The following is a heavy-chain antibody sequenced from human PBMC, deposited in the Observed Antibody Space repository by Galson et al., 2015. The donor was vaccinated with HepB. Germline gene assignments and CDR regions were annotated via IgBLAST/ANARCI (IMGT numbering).Heavy chain of an antibody. J-gene: IGHJ4*02. Sequence: SVKVSCTASGYTLTSNSMHWARQAPGQRLEWMGCINGGNGNTKYSEKFQGRVTISRDTSASTAYMELTSLRSEYTAVYYCAKGSEYFDYWGQGTLVTVSS. D-gene: IGHD6-19*01. CDR2: INGGNGNT. V-gene: IGHV1-3*01. CDR1: GYTLTSNS. CDR3: AKGSEYFDY.